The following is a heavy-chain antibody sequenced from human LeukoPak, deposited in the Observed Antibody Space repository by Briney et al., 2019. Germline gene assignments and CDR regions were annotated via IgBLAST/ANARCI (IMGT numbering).Heavy chain of an antibody. J-gene: IGHJ4*02. D-gene: IGHD6-6*01. CDR2: VYYSGTT. CDR3: ARGLRQLVYYFDY. CDR1: GGSISSSSYY. V-gene: IGHV4-39*07. Sequence: PSETLSLTCTVSGGSISSSSYYWGWIRQPPGKGLEWIGSVYYSGTTFYNPSLKSRVTILGDTFKNQFSLKLSSVTAADTAVYYCARGLRQLVYYFDYWGQGTLVTVSS.